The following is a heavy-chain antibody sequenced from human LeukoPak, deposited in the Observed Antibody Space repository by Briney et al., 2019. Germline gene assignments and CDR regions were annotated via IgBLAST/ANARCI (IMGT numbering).Heavy chain of an antibody. J-gene: IGHJ4*02. CDR3: ARDRTSRGYAGYDYDY. CDR2: ISSGGSTI. Sequence: GGSLRLSCVASGFTSRDHYMSWVRQASGKGLEWVSYISSGGSTIYYADSVKGRFTISRDSGKNSMYLQMESLRVEDTAIYYCARDRTSRGYAGYDYDYWGQGTLVTVSS. D-gene: IGHD5-12*01. CDR1: GFTSRDHY. V-gene: IGHV3-11*04.